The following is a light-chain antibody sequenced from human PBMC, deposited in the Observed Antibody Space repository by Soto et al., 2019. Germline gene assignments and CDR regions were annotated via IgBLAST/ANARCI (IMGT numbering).Light chain of an antibody. CDR1: SSDVGGYNY. CDR3: SSYVGTNSYV. Sequence: QSALTPPPSASGSPGQSVTISCTGTSSDVGGYNYVSWYQHHPGKAPKLIIYEVYKRPSGVPDRFSGSKSGNTAALTVSGLQAEDEADYYCSSYVGTNSYVFGTGTKLTVL. V-gene: IGLV2-8*01. CDR2: EVY. J-gene: IGLJ1*01.